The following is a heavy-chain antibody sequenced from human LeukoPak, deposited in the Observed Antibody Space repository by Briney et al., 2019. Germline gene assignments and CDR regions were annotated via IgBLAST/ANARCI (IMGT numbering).Heavy chain of an antibody. D-gene: IGHD6-13*01. Sequence: GESLKISCKISGYILTNNWIGWVRQVPGKGLEWMGLIYRGNSDTKYSRSFQGRVTFSVDKSISTAYLHWSSLKASDTAMYYCARFGSTSSLDYWGQGTLVTVSS. CDR1: GYILTNNW. CDR3: ARFGSTSSLDY. V-gene: IGHV5-51*01. CDR2: IYRGNSDT. J-gene: IGHJ4*02.